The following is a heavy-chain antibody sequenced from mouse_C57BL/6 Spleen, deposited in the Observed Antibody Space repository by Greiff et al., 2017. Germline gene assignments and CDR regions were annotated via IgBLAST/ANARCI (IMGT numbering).Heavy chain of an antibody. CDR2: INPSNGGT. J-gene: IGHJ2*01. CDR3: GRSTVVATDYFDY. Sequence: QVQLQQPGTELVKPGASVKLSCKASGYTFTSYWMHWVKQRPGQGLEWIGNINPSNGGTNYNDKFKSKATLTVDKSSITAYMQLSSLTSEDSAVYYCGRSTVVATDYFDYWGQGTTLTVSS. D-gene: IGHD1-1*01. CDR1: GYTFTSYW. V-gene: IGHV1-53*01.